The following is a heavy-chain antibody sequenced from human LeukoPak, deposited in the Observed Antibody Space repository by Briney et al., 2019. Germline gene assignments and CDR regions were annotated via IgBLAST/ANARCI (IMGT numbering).Heavy chain of an antibody. V-gene: IGHV3-48*02. CDR2: ITADSDII. J-gene: IGHJ5*02. D-gene: IGHD7-27*01. Sequence: PGGSLRLSCSASGFAFGSYSMNWLRQAPGKGLEWISFITADSDIIHYAVSVRGRFTISRDNAKNSLFLQLNSLRDEDTAVYYCARVGTPGTNNWFDPWGQGTLVTVSS. CDR3: ARVGTPGTNNWFDP. CDR1: GFAFGSYS.